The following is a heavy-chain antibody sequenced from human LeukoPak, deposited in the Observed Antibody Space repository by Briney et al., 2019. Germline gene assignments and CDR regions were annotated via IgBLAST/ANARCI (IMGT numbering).Heavy chain of an antibody. CDR1: GFNFSSYA. CDR2: TGSTGVST. V-gene: IGHV3-23*01. Sequence: PGGSLRLSCAASGFNFSSYAMNWVRQAPGKGLEWVSGTGSTGVSTFYADSGKGRFTVSRDNSKNTLSLQMNSLRAEDTAVYYCAKDPGVVPAHYFDYWGQGTLVTVSS. CDR3: AKDPGVVPAHYFDY. J-gene: IGHJ4*02. D-gene: IGHD2-2*01.